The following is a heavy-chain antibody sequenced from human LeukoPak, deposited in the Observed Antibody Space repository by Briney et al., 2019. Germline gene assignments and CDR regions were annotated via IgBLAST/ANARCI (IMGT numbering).Heavy chain of an antibody. CDR1: GFTFSSYW. Sequence: GGSLRLSCAASGFTFSSYWMSRVRQAPGKGLEWMASIKQDASETRYVDSVKGRFTILRDNTETSLFLHMNSLRAEDTAVYYCARYGLGDTFDIWGHGTVVTVSS. CDR3: ARYGLGDTFDI. CDR2: IKQDASET. J-gene: IGHJ3*02. V-gene: IGHV3-7*01. D-gene: IGHD4-17*01.